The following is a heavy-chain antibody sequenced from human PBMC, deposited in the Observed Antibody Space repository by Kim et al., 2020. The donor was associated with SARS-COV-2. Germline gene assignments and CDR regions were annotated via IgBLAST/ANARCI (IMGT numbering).Heavy chain of an antibody. CDR2: IYYSGST. V-gene: IGHV4-61*01. CDR1: GGSVSSGSYY. CDR3: ARDYGSGTVDY. J-gene: IGHJ4*02. Sequence: SETLSLTCTVSGGSVSSGSYYWSWIRQPPGKGLEWIGYIYYSGSTNYNPSLKSRVTISVDTSKNQFSLKLSSVTAADAAVYYFARDYGSGTVDYWGQGTL. D-gene: IGHD3-10*01.